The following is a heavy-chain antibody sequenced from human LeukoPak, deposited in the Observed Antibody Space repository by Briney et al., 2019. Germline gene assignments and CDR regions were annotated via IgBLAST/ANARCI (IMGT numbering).Heavy chain of an antibody. CDR1: GGSFSSYY. Sequence: SETLSLTCTVSGGSFSSYYWSWIRQPPGKGLEWIGYIYTSGSTNYNPSLKSRVTISVDTSQNQFSLRLSSVTAADTAVYYCARMDYYYYHMDVWGKGTTVTVSS. CDR3: ARMDYYYYHMDV. CDR2: IYTSGST. V-gene: IGHV4-4*09. J-gene: IGHJ6*03.